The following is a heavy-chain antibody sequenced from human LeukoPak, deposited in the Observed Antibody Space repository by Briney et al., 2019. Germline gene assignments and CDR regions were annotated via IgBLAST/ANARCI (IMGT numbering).Heavy chain of an antibody. V-gene: IGHV3-21*01. CDR2: ISSSSSYI. CDR1: GFTFSSYS. J-gene: IGHJ6*02. D-gene: IGHD3-22*01. CDR3: ARERTYYYDSSGYYYPYYYYYGMDV. Sequence: GGSLRLSCAASGFTFSSYSMNWVRQAPGKGLEWVSSISSSSSYIYYADSVKGRFTISRDNAENSLYLQMNSLRAEDTAVYYCARERTYYYDSSGYYYPYYYYYGMDVWGQGTTVTVSS.